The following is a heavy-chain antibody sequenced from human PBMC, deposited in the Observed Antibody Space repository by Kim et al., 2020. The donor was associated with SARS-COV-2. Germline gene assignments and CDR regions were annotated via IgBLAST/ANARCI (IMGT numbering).Heavy chain of an antibody. V-gene: IGHV4-34*01. CDR1: GGSFSGYY. D-gene: IGHD5-12*01. J-gene: IGHJ4*02. Sequence: SETLSLTCAVYGGSFSGYYWSWIRQPPGKGLEWIGEINHSGSTNYNPSLKSRVTISVDTSKNQFSLKLSSVTAADTAVYYCARGFARGYYFDYWGQGTLV. CDR2: INHSGST. CDR3: ARGFARGYYFDY.